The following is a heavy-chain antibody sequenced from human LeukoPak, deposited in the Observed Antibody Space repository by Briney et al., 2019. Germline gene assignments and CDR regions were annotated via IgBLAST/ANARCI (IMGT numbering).Heavy chain of an antibody. Sequence: SETLSLTCTVSGGSISSSSYYWGWIRQPPGKGLEWIGSIYYSGSTYYSPSLKSRVTISVDTSKNQFSLKLSSVTAADTAVYYCARHVRFSHGYGGYVGYFDYWGQGTLVTVSS. CDR3: ARHVRFSHGYGGYVGYFDY. CDR1: GGSISSSSYY. CDR2: IYYSGST. J-gene: IGHJ4*02. D-gene: IGHD5-12*01. V-gene: IGHV4-39*01.